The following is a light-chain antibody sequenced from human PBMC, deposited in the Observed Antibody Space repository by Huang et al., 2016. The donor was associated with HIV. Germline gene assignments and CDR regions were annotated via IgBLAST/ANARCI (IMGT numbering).Light chain of an antibody. CDR2: SAS. Sequence: DIRMTQTPSSLSASVGDRVTITCRASQGIGNSLAWSQQQPGQVPPLLIYSASYLQPGVPSRFSGSGSGTVFTLTIDSLQSDDFATYCCQKYDRAPHTFGPGTKVDMK. CDR1: QGIGNS. V-gene: IGKV1-27*01. CDR3: QKYDRAPHT. J-gene: IGKJ3*01.